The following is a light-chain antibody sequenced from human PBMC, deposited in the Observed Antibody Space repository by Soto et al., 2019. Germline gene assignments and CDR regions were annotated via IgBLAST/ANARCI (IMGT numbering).Light chain of an antibody. CDR3: AAWDDSLSGVV. CDR2: RNN. V-gene: IGLV1-47*01. Sequence: QSALTQPPSASGTPGQRVTISCSGSSSNIGSNYVYWYQQLPGTAPKLLIYRNNQRASGVPDQFSGSKSGTSASLAISGLRSEDEADYYCAAWDDSLSGVVFGGGTKVTVL. J-gene: IGLJ2*01. CDR1: SSNIGSNY.